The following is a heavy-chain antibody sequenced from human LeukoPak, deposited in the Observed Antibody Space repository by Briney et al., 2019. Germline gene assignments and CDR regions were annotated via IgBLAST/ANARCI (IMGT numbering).Heavy chain of an antibody. CDR2: INPNSGGT. D-gene: IGHD5-18*01. Sequence: ASVKVSCKASGYTFTGYYIHWVRQAPGQGLEWMGWINPNSGGTNYAQKFQGRVTMTRDTSISTAYMELSRLRSDDTAVYYCARDRGYSYGNYFDYWGQGTLFTVSS. J-gene: IGHJ4*02. CDR1: GYTFTGYY. CDR3: ARDRGYSYGNYFDY. V-gene: IGHV1-2*02.